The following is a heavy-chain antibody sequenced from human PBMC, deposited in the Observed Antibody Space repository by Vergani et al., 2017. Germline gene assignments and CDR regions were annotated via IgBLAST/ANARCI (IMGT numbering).Heavy chain of an antibody. D-gene: IGHD3-10*01. Sequence: QVQLQESGPGLVKPSETLTLTCAVSGYSISSGYYWGWIRQPPGKGLEWIGSFFHSGSTYYNPSLKSRVTVSGDTSNNQFHLRLSSATAAGTAVYYCANDGQFGLGRGGPFGGQGTLVTV. V-gene: IGHV4-38-2*01. CDR3: ANDGQFGLGRGGPF. CDR1: GYSISSGYY. J-gene: IGHJ4*02. CDR2: FFHSGST.